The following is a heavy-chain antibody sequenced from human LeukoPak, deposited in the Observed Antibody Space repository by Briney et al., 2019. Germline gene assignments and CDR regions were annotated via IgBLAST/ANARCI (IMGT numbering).Heavy chain of an antibody. CDR3: ARDPGSSGYYPYFDY. CDR1: GFTFSSYW. Sequence: AGGSLRLSCAASGFTFSSYWMSWVRQAPGKGLEWVANIKQDGSEKYYVDSVKGRFTISRDNATSSLYLQMNSLRAEDTAVYYCARDPGSSGYYPYFDYWGQGTLVTVSS. D-gene: IGHD3-22*01. J-gene: IGHJ4*02. V-gene: IGHV3-7*01. CDR2: IKQDGSEK.